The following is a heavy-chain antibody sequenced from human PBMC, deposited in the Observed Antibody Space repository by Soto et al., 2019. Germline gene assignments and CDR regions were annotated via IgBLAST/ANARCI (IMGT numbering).Heavy chain of an antibody. V-gene: IGHV4-59*08. Sequence: QVQLQESGPGLVKPSETLSLTCTVSGGSISSYYWSWIRQPPGKGLEWIGYIYYSGSTNYNPSLKSRVTISVDTSKNQFSLKLSSVTAADTAVWYCARRYGYSFHYWGQGTLVTVSS. CDR3: ARRYGYSFHY. CDR1: GGSISSYY. D-gene: IGHD1-1*01. J-gene: IGHJ4*02. CDR2: IYYSGST.